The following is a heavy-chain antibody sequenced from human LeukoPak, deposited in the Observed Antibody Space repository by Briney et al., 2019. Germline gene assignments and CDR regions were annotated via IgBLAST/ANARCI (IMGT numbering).Heavy chain of an antibody. J-gene: IGHJ6*03. CDR3: ARDRIAVAGVYYYYYMDV. V-gene: IGHV4-39*07. CDR1: DVSISNNGRY. Sequence: SETPSLTCSVSDVSISNNGRYWAWIRQSPGKGLEWIGSAYHTGATNYNPSLESRVSMSVDTSKNQFSLKLSSVTAADTAVYYCARDRIAVAGVYYYYYMDVWGKGTTVTISS. D-gene: IGHD6-19*01. CDR2: AYHTGAT.